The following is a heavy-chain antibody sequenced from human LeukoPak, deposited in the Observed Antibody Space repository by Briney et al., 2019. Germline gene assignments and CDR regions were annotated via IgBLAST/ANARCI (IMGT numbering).Heavy chain of an antibody. D-gene: IGHD3-3*01. CDR3: AKTSRRFLEWPRLYYYES. CDR2: ISGIGANT. J-gene: IGHJ4*03. Sequence: QTGGSLRLSCAASGFTFGSYDMSWVRQAPGRGLEYVSAISGIGANTHYADSVQGRFTISRDNSKDTLYLQMSSLRGEDTAVYYCAKTSRRFLEWPRLYYYESWGHGTLVTVSS. CDR1: GFTFGSYD. V-gene: IGHV3-23*01.